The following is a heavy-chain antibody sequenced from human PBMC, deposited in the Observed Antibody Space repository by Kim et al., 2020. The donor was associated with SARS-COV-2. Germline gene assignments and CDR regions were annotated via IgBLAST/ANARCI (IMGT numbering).Heavy chain of an antibody. CDR3: ARESGHMVVVVVAPYYYY. V-gene: IGHV4-34*01. D-gene: IGHD2-15*01. Sequence: SETLSLTCAVYGGSFSGYYWSWIRQPPGKGLEWIREINHSGSTNYNPSLKSRVTISVDTSKNQFSLKLSSVTAADTAVYYCARESGHMVVVVVAPYYYY. J-gene: IGHJ6*01. CDR2: INHSGST. CDR1: GGSFSGYY.